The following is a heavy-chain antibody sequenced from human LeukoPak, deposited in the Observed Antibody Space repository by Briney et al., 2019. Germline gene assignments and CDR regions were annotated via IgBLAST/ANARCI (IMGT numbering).Heavy chain of an antibody. Sequence: WGSLRLSCAASGLTFRNYAMTWVRQAPGTGLEWVSTIAGDGTSTFYADSVRGRFTISRDNSKNMVYLQVSSLRAEDTAIYYCAKGGHYSVFDLWGQGTLVTVSS. D-gene: IGHD4-11*01. J-gene: IGHJ5*02. CDR2: IAGDGTST. CDR1: GLTFRNYA. CDR3: AKGGHYSVFDL. V-gene: IGHV3-23*01.